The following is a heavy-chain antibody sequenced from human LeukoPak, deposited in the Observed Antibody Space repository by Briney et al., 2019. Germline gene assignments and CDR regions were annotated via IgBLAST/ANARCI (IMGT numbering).Heavy chain of an antibody. Sequence: GGSLRLSCAASGFTVSSNYISWVRQAPGKGLEWVSLIYSGGNTYYADSVKGRFTISRDNSKNSLYLQMNSLRAEDTAVYYCANHYSDKTGYYHFDYWGQGTLVTVSS. CDR3: ANHYSDKTGYYHFDY. CDR1: GFTVSSNY. J-gene: IGHJ4*02. V-gene: IGHV3-53*01. D-gene: IGHD3-22*01. CDR2: IYSGGNT.